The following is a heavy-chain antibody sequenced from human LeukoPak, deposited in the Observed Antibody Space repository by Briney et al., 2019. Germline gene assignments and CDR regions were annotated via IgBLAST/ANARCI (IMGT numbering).Heavy chain of an antibody. D-gene: IGHD2-2*01. CDR2: ISSSSSYI. CDR3: ARDRDIVVLAAAIPVFGY. V-gene: IGHV3-21*01. CDR1: GFTFSSYS. J-gene: IGHJ4*02. Sequence: GGSLRLSCAASGFTFSSYSMNWVRQAPGKGLEWVSSISSSSSYIYYADSVKGRFTISRDNAKNSLYLQMTGLRPEDTAVYYCARDRDIVVLAAAIPVFGYWGQGTLVTVSS.